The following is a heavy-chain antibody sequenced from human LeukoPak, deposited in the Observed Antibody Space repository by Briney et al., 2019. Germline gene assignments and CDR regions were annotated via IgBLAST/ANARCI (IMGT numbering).Heavy chain of an antibody. CDR1: GFTLSSYS. V-gene: IGHV3-48*01. J-gene: IGHJ4*02. CDR2: ISGGSSTI. D-gene: IGHD6-19*01. CDR3: ARVGSNQWLDY. Sequence: GGSLRLSCAASGFTLSSYSMNWVRQAPGKGLEWVSYISGGSSTIYNADSVKGRFAISRDNAKNLLYLLMDTLRAEDTAVYYCARVGSNQWLDYWGQGTLVTVSS.